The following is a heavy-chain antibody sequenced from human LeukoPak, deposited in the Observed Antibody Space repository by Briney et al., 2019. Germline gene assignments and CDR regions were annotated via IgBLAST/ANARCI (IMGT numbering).Heavy chain of an antibody. D-gene: IGHD6-6*01. CDR1: GGSIISTTYY. V-gene: IGHV4-39*07. CDR3: ASLTIAALFFDY. Sequence: SETLSLTCTVSGGSIISTTYYWGWIRQPPGKGLEWIGSIYYSGSPFYNPSLKSRVTMSVDTSKSQFSLKLSSVTAADTAVYYCASLTIAALFFDYWGQGALVTVSS. J-gene: IGHJ4*02. CDR2: IYYSGSP.